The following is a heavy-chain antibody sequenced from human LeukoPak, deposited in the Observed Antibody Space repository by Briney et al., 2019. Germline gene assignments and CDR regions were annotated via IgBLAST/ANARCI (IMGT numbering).Heavy chain of an antibody. CDR1: GYTFTSYG. V-gene: IGHV1-18*01. J-gene: IGHJ3*02. CDR2: ISAYNGNT. D-gene: IGHD3-10*01. Sequence: ASVKVSCKASGYTFTSYGISWVRQAPGQGLEWMGWISAYNGNTNYAQKLQGRVTMTTDTSTSTAYMELRSLRSDDTAVYYCARPTRITMVRGVITTSNDAFDIWGQGTMVTVSS. CDR3: ARPTRITMVRGVITTSNDAFDI.